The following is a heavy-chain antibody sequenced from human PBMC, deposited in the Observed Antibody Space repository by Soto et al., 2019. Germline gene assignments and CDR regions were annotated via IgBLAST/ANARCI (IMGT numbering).Heavy chain of an antibody. V-gene: IGHV3-23*01. D-gene: IGHD6-6*01. CDR2: ISGSDDST. Sequence: GGSLRLSCAASGFSFSSYAMSWVRQAPGKGLEWVSSISGSDDSTYYADSVKGRFTISRDNSKNTLYLQMNSLRAEDTAIYYCAKVHGPKIAARSTDWGQGTLVTVSS. CDR1: GFSFSSYA. J-gene: IGHJ4*02. CDR3: AKVHGPKIAARSTD.